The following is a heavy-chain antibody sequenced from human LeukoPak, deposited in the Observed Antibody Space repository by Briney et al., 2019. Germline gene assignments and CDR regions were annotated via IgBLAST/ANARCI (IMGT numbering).Heavy chain of an antibody. CDR1: GYTFTSYD. V-gene: IGHV1-8*01. CDR2: MNPNSGNT. Sequence: ASVKVSCKASGYTFTSYDINWVRQATGQGLEWMGWMNPNSGNTGYAQKFQGRVTMTRNISISTAYMELSSLRSEDTAVYYCARGPKYSGYGQSYYMDVWGKGTTDTVSS. CDR3: ARGPKYSGYGQSYYMDV. D-gene: IGHD5-12*01. J-gene: IGHJ6*03.